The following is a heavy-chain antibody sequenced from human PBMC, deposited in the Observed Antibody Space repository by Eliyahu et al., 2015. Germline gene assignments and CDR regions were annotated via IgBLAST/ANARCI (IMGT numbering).Heavy chain of an antibody. CDR1: GXXFPSYY. CDR3: ATSMFMTMIPRFDY. D-gene: IGHD3-22*01. CDR2: INPYSGVT. V-gene: IGHV1-2*06. J-gene: IGHJ4*02. Sequence: QVQLVQSGAEVKKPGAXXKVSXXASGXXFPSYYMXWVRQAPGQGLEWMGRINPYSGVTNYAQKFQGRVTMTRDTSIKTAFVELSTLSSDDTALYYCATSMFMTMIPRFDYWGQGTLVTVSS.